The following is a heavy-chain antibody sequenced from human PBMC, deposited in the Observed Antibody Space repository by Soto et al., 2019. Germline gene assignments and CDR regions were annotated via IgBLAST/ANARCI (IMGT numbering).Heavy chain of an antibody. Sequence: QVQLVESGGGVVQPGRSLRLSCAASGFTFSSYGMHWVRQAPGKGLEWVAVISYDGSNKYYADSVKGRFTISRDNSKNTLYLQMNSLRAADTAVYYCAKERIAARPPNYYYYGMDVWGQGTTVTVSS. CDR1: GFTFSSYG. CDR3: AKERIAARPPNYYYYGMDV. V-gene: IGHV3-30*18. D-gene: IGHD6-6*01. CDR2: ISYDGSNK. J-gene: IGHJ6*02.